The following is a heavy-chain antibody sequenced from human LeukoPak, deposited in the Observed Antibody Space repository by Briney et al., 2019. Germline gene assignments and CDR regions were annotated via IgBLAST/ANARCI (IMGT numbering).Heavy chain of an antibody. Sequence: GGSLRLSCAASGFTFSSYGMHWVRQAPGKGLEWVAVISYDGSNKYYADSVKGRFTISRDNSKNTLYLQMNSLRAEDTAVYYCAEDSYKTAMVINYWGQGTLVTVSS. J-gene: IGHJ4*02. V-gene: IGHV3-30*18. D-gene: IGHD5-18*01. CDR2: ISYDGSNK. CDR1: GFTFSSYG. CDR3: AEDSYKTAMVINY.